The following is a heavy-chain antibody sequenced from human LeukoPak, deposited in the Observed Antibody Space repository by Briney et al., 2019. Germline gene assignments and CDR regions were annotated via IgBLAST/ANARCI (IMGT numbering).Heavy chain of an antibody. Sequence: PSETLSLTCAVFGGSFSGYYRSWIRQPPGRGLEWIGEINHSGSTNYNPSLKSRVTISVDTSKNQFSLKLSSVTAADTAVYYCASGAVADLYYFDSWGQGTLVTVSS. V-gene: IGHV4-34*01. D-gene: IGHD6-19*01. CDR2: INHSGST. J-gene: IGHJ4*02. CDR1: GGSFSGYY. CDR3: ASGAVADLYYFDS.